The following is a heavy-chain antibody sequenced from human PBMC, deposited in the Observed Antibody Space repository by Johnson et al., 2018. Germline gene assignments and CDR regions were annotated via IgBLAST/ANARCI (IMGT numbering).Heavy chain of an antibody. J-gene: IGHJ4*02. V-gene: IGHV3-66*01. Sequence: VQLVESGGGLVQPGGSLRLSCAASGFTVSSNYMSWVRQAPGKGLEWVSVIYSGGSTYYADSVKGRFTISRDNSKNTLYLQMNSLRAEDTAVYYCAKAQGYCRGGSGYSSDYWGQGILVTVSA. CDR3: AKAQGYCRGGSGYSSDY. D-gene: IGHD2-15*01. CDR2: IYSGGST. CDR1: GFTVSSNY.